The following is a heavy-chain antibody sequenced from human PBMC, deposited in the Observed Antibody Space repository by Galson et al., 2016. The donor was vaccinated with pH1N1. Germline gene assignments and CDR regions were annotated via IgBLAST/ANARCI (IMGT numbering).Heavy chain of an antibody. CDR2: IYYSGST. D-gene: IGHD3-10*01. CDR3: ARARKITRQTFWATADALRGGSGRFDS. J-gene: IGHJ4*02. V-gene: IGHV4-39*06. Sequence: PGKGLEWIGNIYYSGSTYYNPSLKSRVTISVDTSKKQFPLNLNSVTAADTAVYYCARARKITRQTFWATADALRGGSGRFDSWGQGTLVSVSS.